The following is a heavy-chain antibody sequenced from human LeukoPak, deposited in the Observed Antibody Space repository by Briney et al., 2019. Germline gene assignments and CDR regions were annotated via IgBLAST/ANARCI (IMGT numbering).Heavy chain of an antibody. Sequence: GASVKVSCKASGYTFTSYGISWVRQAPGQGLEWMGWISAYNGNTNYAQKLQGRVTMTTDTSTSTAYMELRSLRSDDTAVYYCAREVLRSANWGSNYDYGMDVWGQGTTVTVSS. CDR2: ISAYNGNT. CDR1: GYTFTSYG. J-gene: IGHJ6*02. D-gene: IGHD7-27*01. CDR3: AREVLRSANWGSNYDYGMDV. V-gene: IGHV1-18*01.